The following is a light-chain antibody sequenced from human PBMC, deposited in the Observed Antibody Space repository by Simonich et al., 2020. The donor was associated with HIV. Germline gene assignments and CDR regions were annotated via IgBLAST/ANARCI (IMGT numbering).Light chain of an antibody. V-gene: IGKV4-1*01. Sequence: DIVMTQSPDSLAVSLGERATINFQSSQSVLDSSNNKNYLAWYQQKPGQPPKLLVYWASTRESGVPDRFSGSGSGTDFTLTISSMQAEDVAVYYCQQYDSTPITFGQGTRLEIK. CDR2: WAS. CDR1: QSVLDSSNNKNY. J-gene: IGKJ5*01. CDR3: QQYDSTPIT.